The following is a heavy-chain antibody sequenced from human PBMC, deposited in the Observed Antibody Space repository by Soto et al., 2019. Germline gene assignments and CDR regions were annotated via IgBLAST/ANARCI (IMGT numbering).Heavy chain of an antibody. J-gene: IGHJ5*02. D-gene: IGHD3-22*01. V-gene: IGHV4-34*01. CDR2: INHSGST. CDR1: GGSFSGYY. CDR3: ARARPFYLVVITRGRWFDP. Sequence: TSETLSLTCAVYGGSFSGYYWSWIRQPPGKGLEWIGEINHSGSTNYNPSLKSRVTISVDTSKNQFSLKLSSVTAADTAVYYCARARPFYLVVITRGRWFDPWGQGTLVTVSS.